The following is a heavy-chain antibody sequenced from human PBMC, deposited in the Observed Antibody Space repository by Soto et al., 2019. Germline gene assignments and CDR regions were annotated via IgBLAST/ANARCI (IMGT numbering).Heavy chain of an antibody. CDR1: GYTFTSYG. Sequence: GASVKVSCKASGYTFTSYGISWVRQAPGQGLEWMGWISAYNGNTNYAQKLQGRVTMTTDTSTSTAYMELRSLRSDDTAVYYCARDLQFLEWSGTFDPWGQGTLVTVSS. V-gene: IGHV1-18*01. D-gene: IGHD3-3*01. CDR2: ISAYNGNT. J-gene: IGHJ5*02. CDR3: ARDLQFLEWSGTFDP.